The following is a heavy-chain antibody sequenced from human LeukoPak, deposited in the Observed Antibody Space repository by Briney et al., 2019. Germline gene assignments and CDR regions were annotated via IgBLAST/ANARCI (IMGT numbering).Heavy chain of an antibody. D-gene: IGHD3-3*01. Sequence: GGSLRLSCAASGFTVSSNYMSWVRQAPGKGLEWVSTISGSGGTTYYADSVKGRFTISRDNSKNTLHLQMNSLRAEDTAVYYCAKDRNFDFTVDAFDIWGHGTMVTVSS. CDR2: ISGSGGTT. CDR3: AKDRNFDFTVDAFDI. V-gene: IGHV3-23*01. J-gene: IGHJ3*02. CDR1: GFTVSSNY.